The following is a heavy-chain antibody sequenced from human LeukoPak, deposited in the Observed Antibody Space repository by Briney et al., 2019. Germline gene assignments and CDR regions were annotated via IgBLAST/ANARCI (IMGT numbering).Heavy chain of an antibody. CDR1: GYTFTGYY. V-gene: IGHV1-2*02. CDR2: INPNSGGT. J-gene: IGHJ4*02. CDR3: ARGSLPGNLRLYGDY. Sequence: ASVKVSCKASGYTFTGYYMHWVRQAPGQGLEWMGWINPNSGGTNYAQKFQGRVTMTRDTSISTAYMELSRLRSDDTAVYYCARGSLPGNLRLYGDYWGQGTLVTVSS. D-gene: IGHD7-27*01.